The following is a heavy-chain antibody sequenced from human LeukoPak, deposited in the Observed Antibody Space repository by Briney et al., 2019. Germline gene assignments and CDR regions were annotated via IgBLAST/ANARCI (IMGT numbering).Heavy chain of an antibody. J-gene: IGHJ4*02. CDR1: GGSLSSYY. CDR3: RGGPYGSGSYYKKSFDY. CDR2: IYTSGST. V-gene: IGHV4-4*07. D-gene: IGHD3-10*01. Sequence: SETLSLTCTVAGGSLSSYYWSWIRQPAGKGLEWIGRIYTSGSTNYNPSLRSRVTISLDTSKNQFSLTLSSVAATTPAWSYFRGGPYGSGSYYKKSFDYWGQGTLVTVSS.